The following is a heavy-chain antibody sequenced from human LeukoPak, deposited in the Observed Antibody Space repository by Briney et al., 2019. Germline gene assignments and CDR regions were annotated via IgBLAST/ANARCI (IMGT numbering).Heavy chain of an antibody. Sequence: GGSLRLSCAASGFTFSSYAMSWVRQAPGKGLEWVSAISGSGGSTYYADSVKGRFTISRDNSKNTLYLQMNSLRAEDTAVYYCASFIGDGYNTRRKGEFDYWGQGTLITVSS. D-gene: IGHD5-24*01. J-gene: IGHJ4*02. CDR1: GFTFSSYA. V-gene: IGHV3-23*01. CDR3: ASFIGDGYNTRRKGEFDY. CDR2: ISGSGGST.